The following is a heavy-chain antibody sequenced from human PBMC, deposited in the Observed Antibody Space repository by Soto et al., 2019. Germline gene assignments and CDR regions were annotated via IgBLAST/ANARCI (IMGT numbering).Heavy chain of an antibody. D-gene: IGHD2-8*01. Sequence: GGFLRLSCAASGFTFSNAWMNWVRQAPGKGLEWVGRIKSKTDGGTTDYAAPVKGRFTISRDDSKNTLYLQMNSLKTEDTAVYYCTAQPPYANWFDPWGQGTLVTVSS. V-gene: IGHV3-15*07. CDR1: GFTFSNAW. CDR3: TAQPPYANWFDP. J-gene: IGHJ5*02. CDR2: IKSKTDGGTT.